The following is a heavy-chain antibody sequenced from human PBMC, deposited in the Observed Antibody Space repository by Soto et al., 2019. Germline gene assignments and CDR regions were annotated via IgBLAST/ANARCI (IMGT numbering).Heavy chain of an antibody. CDR3: ASWELRGDY. V-gene: IGHV1-3*05. CDR1: GYAFTRYG. J-gene: IGHJ4*02. CDR2: INAGSGNA. D-gene: IGHD1-26*01. Sequence: QVQFVQSGAEEKKPGASVKVSCKASGYAFTRYGLHWVRQAPGQRLEWMGWINAGSGNAKYSQKFQGRVTMTRDTSASTVYMELSSLRTEDTAVYYCASWELRGDYWGQGTLVTVSS.